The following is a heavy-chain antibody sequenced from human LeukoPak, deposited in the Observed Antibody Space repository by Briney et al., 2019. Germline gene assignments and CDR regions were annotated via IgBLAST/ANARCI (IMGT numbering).Heavy chain of an antibody. Sequence: SETLSLTCTVSGGSISSSSYYWGWIRQPPGKGLDWIGSIYYNGSTYYNPSLKSRVTISVDTSKNQFSLKLSSVTAADTAVYYCARQFLTIDNWFDPWGQGTLVTVSS. CDR1: GGSISSSSYY. V-gene: IGHV4-39*01. CDR3: ARQFLTIDNWFDP. D-gene: IGHD3-3*01. J-gene: IGHJ5*02. CDR2: IYYNGST.